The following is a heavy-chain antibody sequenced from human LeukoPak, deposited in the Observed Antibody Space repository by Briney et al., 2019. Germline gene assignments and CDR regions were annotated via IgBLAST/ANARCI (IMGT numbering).Heavy chain of an antibody. V-gene: IGHV3-7*04. CDR3: ARGDAFSGDH. Sequence: GGSLRLSCAVSGFSFTNFWMSWVRQGPGRGLEWVANIHPEGNEKYHVESVKGRFTISRDNTKNLLFLQMNGLRVEDTAVYYCARGDAFSGDHWGQGTLVTVSS. CDR1: GFSFTNFW. CDR2: IHPEGNEK. J-gene: IGHJ4*02.